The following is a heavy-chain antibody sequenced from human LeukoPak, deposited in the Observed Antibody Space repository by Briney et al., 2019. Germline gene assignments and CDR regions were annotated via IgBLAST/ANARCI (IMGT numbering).Heavy chain of an antibody. CDR3: ARDNRGSDFLSGYQPSHSDY. D-gene: IGHD3-3*01. V-gene: IGHV3-66*01. CDR1: GFTVSSNY. CDR2: IYSGGST. J-gene: IGHJ4*02. Sequence: PGGSLRLSCAASGFTVSSNYMSWVRQAPGKGLEWVSVIYSGGSTYYADSVKGRFTISRDNSKNTLYLQMNSLRAEDTAVYYCARDNRGSDFLSGYQPSHSDYWGQGTLVTVSS.